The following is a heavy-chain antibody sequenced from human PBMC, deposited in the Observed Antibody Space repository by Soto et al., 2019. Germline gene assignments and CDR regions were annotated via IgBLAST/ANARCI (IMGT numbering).Heavy chain of an antibody. V-gene: IGHV3-30*18. J-gene: IGHJ6*02. CDR3: AKDRLANPPYYYYSYGLDV. CDR1: GFTFSSYG. Sequence: GGSLRLSCAASGFTFSSYGMHWVRQAPGRGLEWVAIISYDGSNKYYADSVKGRFTISRDRSKNTLYLQMNSLRAADTAVYYCAKDRLANPPYYYYSYGLDVWGQGTTVTVSS. CDR2: ISYDGSNK.